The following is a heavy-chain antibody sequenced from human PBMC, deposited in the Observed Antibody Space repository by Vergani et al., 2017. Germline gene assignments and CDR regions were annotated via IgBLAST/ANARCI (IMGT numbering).Heavy chain of an antibody. CDR1: GDTFSSYA. Sequence: QVQLVQSGAEVKKPGSSVEVSCKASGDTFSSYAISWVRQAPGQGLEWMGRIIPIFGTANYAQKFQGRVTITADKSTSTAYMELSSLRSEDTAVYYCARSSYCSSTSCYTNGDYWGQGTLVTVSS. V-gene: IGHV1-69*14. CDR2: IIPIFGTA. D-gene: IGHD2-2*02. CDR3: ARSSYCSSTSCYTNGDY. J-gene: IGHJ4*02.